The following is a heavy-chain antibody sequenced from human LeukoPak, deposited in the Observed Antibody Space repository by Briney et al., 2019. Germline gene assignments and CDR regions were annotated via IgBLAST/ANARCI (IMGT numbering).Heavy chain of an antibody. CDR1: GFTFSDYY. CDR3: ARRRDSGSLQHFDY. D-gene: IGHD1-26*01. J-gene: IGHJ4*02. CDR2: ISSSGTTI. Sequence: GGSLRLSCAASGFTFSDYYMSWIRQAPGKGLEWVSYISSSGTTIYYADSVKGRFTISRDNAKNSPYLQMNSLRAEDTAVYYCARRRDSGSLQHFDYWGQGTLVTVSS. V-gene: IGHV3-11*01.